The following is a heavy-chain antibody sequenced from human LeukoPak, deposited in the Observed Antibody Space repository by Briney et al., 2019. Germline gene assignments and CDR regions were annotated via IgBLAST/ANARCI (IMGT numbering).Heavy chain of an antibody. D-gene: IGHD3-22*01. CDR3: AKLLSHSYDSNGYFFDY. V-gene: IGHV3-30*18. CDR1: RLSFSSYD. J-gene: IGHJ4*02. CDR2: ISYDGNNK. Sequence: QPGGSLRLSCAASRLSFSSYDMHWVRQAPGKGLEWVAVISYDGNNKYYVDSVKGRFTISRDNSKNTLYLQMNSLRTEDTAVYYCAKLLSHSYDSNGYFFDYWGQGTLVTVSS.